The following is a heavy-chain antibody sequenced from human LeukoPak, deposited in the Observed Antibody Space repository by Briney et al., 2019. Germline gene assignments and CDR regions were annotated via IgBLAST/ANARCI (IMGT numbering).Heavy chain of an antibody. Sequence: GGSLRLSCAASGFIFSSYGMHWVRQAPGKGLEWVAVIWYDGSNKYYADSVKGRFTISRDNSKNTLYLKMNSLRAEDTAVYYCARVTGDYAIMDVWGKGTTVTVSS. D-gene: IGHD4-17*01. J-gene: IGHJ6*04. V-gene: IGHV3-33*01. CDR3: ARVTGDYAIMDV. CDR2: IWYDGSNK. CDR1: GFIFSSYG.